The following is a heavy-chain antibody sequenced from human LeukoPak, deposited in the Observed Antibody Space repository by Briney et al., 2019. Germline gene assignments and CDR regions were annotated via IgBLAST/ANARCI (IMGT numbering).Heavy chain of an antibody. J-gene: IGHJ4*02. V-gene: IGHV6-1*01. Sequence: SQTLSLTCAISGDSVSSNSAAWNWIRQYPSRGLEWLGRTYYRSKWYNDYAVSVKSRITINADTSKNQFSLQLNSVTPEDTAVYYCARATARVGNFDYWGQGTLVSVSS. CDR2: TYYRSKWYN. CDR1: GDSVSSNSAA. CDR3: ARATARVGNFDY. D-gene: IGHD2-21*02.